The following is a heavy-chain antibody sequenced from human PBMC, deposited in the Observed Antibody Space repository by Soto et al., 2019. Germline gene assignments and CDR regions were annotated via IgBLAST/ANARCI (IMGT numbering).Heavy chain of an antibody. D-gene: IGHD5-18*01. V-gene: IGHV1-69*13. CDR3: ARQADSYGYDRGDY. J-gene: IGHJ4*02. CDR1: SGTFSSYA. CDR2: IIPIFGTA. Sequence: SRKVWCKSSSGTFSSYAISWVRQATGQGLEWMGGIIPIFGTANYAQKFQGRVTITADESTSTAYMELSSLRSEDTAVYYCARQADSYGYDRGDYWGQGTLVTVSS.